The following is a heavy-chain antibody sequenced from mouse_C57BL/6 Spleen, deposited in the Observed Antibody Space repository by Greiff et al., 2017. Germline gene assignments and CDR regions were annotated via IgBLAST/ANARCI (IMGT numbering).Heavy chain of an antibody. CDR1: GYAFTNYL. J-gene: IGHJ3*01. Sequence: VQLQQPGAELVRPGTSVKVSCKASGYAFTNYLIEWVKQRPGQGLEWIGVINPGSGGTNYNEKFKGKATLTADKSSSTAYMQLSSLTSEDSAVYLCGRLDAYWGQGTLVTVSA. CDR2: INPGSGGT. V-gene: IGHV1-54*01. CDR3: GRLDAY.